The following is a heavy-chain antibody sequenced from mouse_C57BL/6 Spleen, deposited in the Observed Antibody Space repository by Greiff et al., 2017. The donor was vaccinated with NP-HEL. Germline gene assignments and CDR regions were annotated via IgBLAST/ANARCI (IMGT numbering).Heavy chain of an antibody. CDR2: IDPETGGT. CDR1: GYTFTDYE. CDR3: TNYGSRIDY. Sequence: QVQLQQSGAELVRPGASVTLSCKASGYTFTDYEMHWVKQTPVHGLEWIGAIDPETGGTAYNQKFKGKAILTADKSSSTAYMELRSLTSEDSAVYYCTNYGSRIDYWGQGTTLTVSS. J-gene: IGHJ2*01. D-gene: IGHD1-1*01. V-gene: IGHV1-15*01.